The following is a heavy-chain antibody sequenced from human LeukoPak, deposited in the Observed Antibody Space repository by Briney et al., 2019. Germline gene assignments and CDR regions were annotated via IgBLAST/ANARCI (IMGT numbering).Heavy chain of an antibody. CDR1: GFTVSSNY. Sequence: PGGSPRLSCAAPGFTVSSNYMNWVRQAPGKGLEWVSYISSSSSTIYYADSVKGRFTISRDNAKNSLYLQMNSLRAEDTAVYYCARVAPYYYYMDVWGKGTTVTVSS. CDR3: ARVAPYYYYMDV. J-gene: IGHJ6*03. V-gene: IGHV3-48*01. CDR2: ISSSSSTI.